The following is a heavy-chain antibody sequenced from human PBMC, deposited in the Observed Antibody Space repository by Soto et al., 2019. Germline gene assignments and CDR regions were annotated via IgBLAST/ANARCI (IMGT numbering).Heavy chain of an antibody. CDR2: IYYSGST. Sequence: ASETLSLTCTVSGGSISSYYWSWIRQPPGKGLEWIGYIYYSGSTNYNPSLKSRVTISVDTSKNQFSLKLSSVTAADTAVYYCARSTYYYDSDWFDPWGQGTLVTVSS. D-gene: IGHD3-22*01. CDR1: GGSISSYY. J-gene: IGHJ5*02. CDR3: ARSTYYYDSDWFDP. V-gene: IGHV4-59*01.